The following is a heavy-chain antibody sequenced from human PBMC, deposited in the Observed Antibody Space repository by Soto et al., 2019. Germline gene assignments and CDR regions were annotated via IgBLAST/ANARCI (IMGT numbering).Heavy chain of an antibody. V-gene: IGHV3-64*01. CDR1: GFTFTSYA. Sequence: EVPLVESGGGLVQPGGSLRLSCAASGFTFTSYAMHWVRQAPGKGLEYVSAISSNGGSTYYANSVKGRFTISRDNSKNTLYLQMGSLRAEDMAVYYCARQWLDSYYFDYWGQGTLVTVSS. CDR3: ARQWLDSYYFDY. J-gene: IGHJ4*02. D-gene: IGHD6-19*01. CDR2: ISSNGGST.